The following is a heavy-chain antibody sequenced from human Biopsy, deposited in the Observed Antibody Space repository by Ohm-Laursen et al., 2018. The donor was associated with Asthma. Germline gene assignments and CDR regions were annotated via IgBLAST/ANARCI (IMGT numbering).Heavy chain of an antibody. CDR1: GGTFSTFG. CDR2: IIPFYGTA. V-gene: IGHV1-69*15. D-gene: IGHD4-17*01. CDR3: ARDYDGDYVQRHLPLAY. Sequence: VSSVKVSCKASGGTFSTFGISWVRQAPGQGLEWMGRIIPFYGTATYAQNFQGRLTITADESTSTAYMELSSLRSEDTAVYFCARDYDGDYVQRHLPLAYWGQGTLVTVSS. J-gene: IGHJ4*02.